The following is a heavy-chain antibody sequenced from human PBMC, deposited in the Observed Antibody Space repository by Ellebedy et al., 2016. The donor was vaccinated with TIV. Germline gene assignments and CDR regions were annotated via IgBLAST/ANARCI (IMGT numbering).Heavy chain of an antibody. Sequence: GGSLRLSCAASGFTFSSYGLSWVRQAPGKGLEWVSGISGNGGSTYYADSVKGRFTISRDNSKNTLYLQMNSLRAEDTAVYYCAKHSVAGTLGCFDYWGQGSLITVSS. CDR3: AKHSVAGTLGCFDY. J-gene: IGHJ4*02. D-gene: IGHD6-19*01. CDR1: GFTFSSYG. CDR2: ISGNGGST. V-gene: IGHV3-23*01.